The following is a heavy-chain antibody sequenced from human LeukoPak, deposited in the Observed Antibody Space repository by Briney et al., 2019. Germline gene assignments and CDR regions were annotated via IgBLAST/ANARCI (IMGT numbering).Heavy chain of an antibody. J-gene: IGHJ3*02. CDR2: IYYSGST. Sequence: SDTLSLTCTVSGDSISSYYWSWLRQPPGKALEWIGYIYYSGSTNYNPSLKSRVTISVDTSKNQFSLKLSSVTAADTAVYYCARVFPGIAVAGTGAFDIWGQGTMVTVSS. V-gene: IGHV4-59*07. CDR1: GDSISSYY. D-gene: IGHD6-19*01. CDR3: ARVFPGIAVAGTGAFDI.